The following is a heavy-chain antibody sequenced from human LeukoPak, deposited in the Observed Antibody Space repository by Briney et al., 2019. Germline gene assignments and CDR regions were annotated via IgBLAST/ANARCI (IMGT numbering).Heavy chain of an antibody. Sequence: SETLSLTCTVSGGSISSYYWSWIRQPPGKGLEWIGYIYYSGSTNYNPSLKSRVTISVDTSKNQFSLKLSSVTAADTAVYYCARLGATGYFDYWGQGTLVTVSS. D-gene: IGHD1-26*01. V-gene: IGHV4-59*08. CDR1: GGSISSYY. CDR3: ARLGATGYFDY. CDR2: IYYSGST. J-gene: IGHJ4*02.